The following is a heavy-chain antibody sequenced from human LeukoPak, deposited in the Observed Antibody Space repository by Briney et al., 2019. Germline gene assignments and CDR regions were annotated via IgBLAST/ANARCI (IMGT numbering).Heavy chain of an antibody. CDR1: GFTFSGYS. Sequence: GGSLRLSCAASGFTFSGYSMNWVRQAPGKGLEWVSYISSSSGSIYYADSVEGRFTISRDNAKNSLYLQMNSLRAEDTAVYYCARGLELRYFDWLLSGVYWGQGTLVTVSS. V-gene: IGHV3-48*04. CDR2: ISSSSGSI. D-gene: IGHD3-9*01. J-gene: IGHJ4*02. CDR3: ARGLELRYFDWLLSGVY.